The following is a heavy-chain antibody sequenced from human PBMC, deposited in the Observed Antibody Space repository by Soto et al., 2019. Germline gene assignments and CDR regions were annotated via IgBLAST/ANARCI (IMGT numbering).Heavy chain of an antibody. CDR1: GFSFTSYG. CDR3: TTSDITSYPGLD. CDR2: ISYDGSSQ. Sequence: GGSLRLSCLGSGFSFTSYGMHWVRQSPGKGLEWVAVISYDGSSQYYAESVRGRFTISRDNSNNTLFLQMNSLRIEDSGLYYCTTSDITSYPGLDWGQGA. V-gene: IGHV3-30*03. J-gene: IGHJ4*02.